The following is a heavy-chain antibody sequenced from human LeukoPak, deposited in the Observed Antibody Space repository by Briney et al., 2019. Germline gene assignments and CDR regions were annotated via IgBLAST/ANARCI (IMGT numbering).Heavy chain of an antibody. Sequence: GGSLRLSCAASGFTFSSCEMNWVRQAPGKGLEWVSYISTSGYTIYYADSVRGRFTISRDNAKNSLYLQMNSLRAEDTAVYYCARDVAAAAPHLDYWGQGTLVTVSS. CDR3: ARDVAAAAPHLDY. D-gene: IGHD2-15*01. V-gene: IGHV3-48*03. J-gene: IGHJ4*02. CDR2: ISTSGYTI. CDR1: GFTFSSCE.